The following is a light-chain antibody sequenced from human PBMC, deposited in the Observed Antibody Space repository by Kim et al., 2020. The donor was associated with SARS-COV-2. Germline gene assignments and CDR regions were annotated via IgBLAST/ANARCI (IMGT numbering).Light chain of an antibody. CDR1: SSNIGSVYD. J-gene: IGLJ1*01. CDR2: GNN. CDR3: QSYDSTLSAYV. Sequence: QRVAISCTGSSSNIGSVYDVHWYQQLPGTAPKLLIYGNNNRPSGVPDRFAGSKSGTSASLAITGLQAEDEADYYCQSYDSTLSAYVFGTGTTVTVL. V-gene: IGLV1-40*01.